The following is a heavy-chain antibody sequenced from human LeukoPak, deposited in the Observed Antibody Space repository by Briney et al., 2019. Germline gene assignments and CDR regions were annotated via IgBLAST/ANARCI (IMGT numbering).Heavy chain of an antibody. CDR2: INPNSGGT. D-gene: IGHD5-18*01. Sequence: GASVKVSCKASGYTFTGYCMHWVRQAPGQGLEWMGWINPNSGGTNYAQKFQGRVTMTTDTSTRTAYMELRGLRSDGTAVYYCARVTDTARVNYYYYGMDVWGQGTTVSVSS. CDR1: GYTFTGYC. CDR3: ARVTDTARVNYYYYGMDV. V-gene: IGHV1-2*02. J-gene: IGHJ6*02.